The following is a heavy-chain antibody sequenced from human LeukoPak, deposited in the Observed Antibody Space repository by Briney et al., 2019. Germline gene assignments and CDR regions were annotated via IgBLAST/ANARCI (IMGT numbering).Heavy chain of an antibody. CDR1: GGSISSYY. V-gene: IGHV4-59*01. CDR2: IYYSGST. Sequence: SETLSLTCTVSGGSISSYYWSWIRQPPGKGLEWIGYIYYSGSTNYNPSLKSRVTISVDTSKNQFSLKLSSVTAADTAVYYCAGSFLRYSDWLTIGGAFDYWGQGTLVTVSS. CDR3: AGSFLRYSDWLTIGGAFDY. J-gene: IGHJ4*02. D-gene: IGHD3-9*01.